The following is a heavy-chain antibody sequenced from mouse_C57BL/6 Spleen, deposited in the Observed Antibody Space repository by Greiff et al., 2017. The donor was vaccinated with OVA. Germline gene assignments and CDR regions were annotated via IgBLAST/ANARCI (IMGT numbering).Heavy chain of an antibody. CDR1: RFSLTSYA. CDR3: ARNYYYGSSPYYAMDY. V-gene: IGHV2-9-1*01. Sequence: VKLQESGPGLVAPSQSLSITCTVSRFSLTSYAISWVRQPPGKGLEWLGVIWTGGGTNYNSALKSRLSISKDNSKSQVFLKMNSLQTDDTARYYCARNYYYGSSPYYAMDYWGQGTSVTVSS. D-gene: IGHD1-1*01. J-gene: IGHJ4*01. CDR2: IWTGGGT.